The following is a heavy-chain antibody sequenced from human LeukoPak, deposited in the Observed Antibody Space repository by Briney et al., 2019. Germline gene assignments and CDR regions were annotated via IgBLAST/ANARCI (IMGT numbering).Heavy chain of an antibody. CDR3: ARVKFIAAAGNDNWFVP. J-gene: IGHJ5*02. CDR1: GYTFTSYG. V-gene: IGHV1-18*01. D-gene: IGHD6-13*01. CDR2: IGAYNGNT. Sequence: ASVKVSCKASGYTFTSYGISWVRQAPGQGLEWMGWIGAYNGNTNYAQKLQGRVTMTTDTSTSTAYMELRSLRSDDTAVYYCARVKFIAAAGNDNWFVPWGQGTLVTVSS.